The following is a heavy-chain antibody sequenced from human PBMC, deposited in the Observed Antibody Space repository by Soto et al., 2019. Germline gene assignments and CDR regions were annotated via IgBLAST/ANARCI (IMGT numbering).Heavy chain of an antibody. CDR3: GRGLSGSQGGY. CDR1: GGSFSGYY. D-gene: IGHD1-26*01. J-gene: IGHJ4*02. CDR2: INHSGST. V-gene: IGHV4-34*01. Sequence: QVQLQQWGAGLLKPSETLSLTCAVYGGSFSGYYWSWIRQPPGKGLEWIGEINHSGSTNYNPSLKGRVNISVNTFKDQFSLELGSVTAADTAWYYCGRGLSGSQGGYWGQGTLVTVSS.